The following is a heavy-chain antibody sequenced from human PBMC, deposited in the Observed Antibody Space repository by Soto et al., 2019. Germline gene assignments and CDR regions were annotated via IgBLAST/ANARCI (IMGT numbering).Heavy chain of an antibody. CDR3: AKDQFTNRDPVVSGMDV. V-gene: IGHV3-23*01. Sequence: GGSLRLSCAASGFTFSSYSMSWVRQAPGKGLEWISSISGSGFKKYYADSVKGRFTISRDNSKSTVYLELNNLSAEDTAVYHCAKDQFTNRDPVVSGMDVWGQGTTVTVSS. J-gene: IGHJ6*02. CDR1: GFTFSSYS. CDR2: ISGSGFKK. D-gene: IGHD2-2*01.